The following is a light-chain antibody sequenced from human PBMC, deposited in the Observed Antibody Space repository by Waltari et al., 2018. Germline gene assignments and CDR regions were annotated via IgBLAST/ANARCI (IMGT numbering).Light chain of an antibody. CDR2: QDK. J-gene: IGLJ1*01. CDR1: RLGSKY. Sequence: SYELTQPPSMSVSPGQTATITCSGDRLGSKYVCWYRQRPGQSPDLIMFQDKKRPSGIPERFSGPNSGNTATLIISETQPMDEAEYYCQAWDSSTACVFGTGTKLTVL. V-gene: IGLV3-1*01. CDR3: QAWDSSTACV.